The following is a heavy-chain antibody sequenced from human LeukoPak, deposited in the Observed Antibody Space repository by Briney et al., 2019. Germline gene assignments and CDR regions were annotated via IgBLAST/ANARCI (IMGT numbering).Heavy chain of an antibody. Sequence: GGSLRLSCAASGFTFSSYAMSWVRQAPGKGLEWVSAISGSGGSTYYADSVKGRFTISRDNSKNTMYLQMNSLRVEDTAVYYCARGGYTYGSFDYWGQGTLVTVSS. D-gene: IGHD5-18*01. CDR2: ISGSGGST. CDR3: ARGGYTYGSFDY. CDR1: GFTFSSYA. V-gene: IGHV3-23*01. J-gene: IGHJ4*02.